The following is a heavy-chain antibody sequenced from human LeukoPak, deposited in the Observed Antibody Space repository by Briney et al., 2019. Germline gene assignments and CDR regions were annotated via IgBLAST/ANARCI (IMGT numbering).Heavy chain of an antibody. Sequence: SETLSLTCTVSGASISGYYWSWIRQPPGKGLEWIGDIYFGGTTYYKTSLKNRVTISRHTSTNQFSLNLTSVTAADTAEYFCARRTAKWNHRSPEFDPWGQGTLVIVSS. J-gene: IGHJ5*01. D-gene: IGHD1-14*01. CDR1: GASISGYY. V-gene: IGHV4-59*08. CDR3: ARRTAKWNHRSPEFDP. CDR2: IYFGGTT.